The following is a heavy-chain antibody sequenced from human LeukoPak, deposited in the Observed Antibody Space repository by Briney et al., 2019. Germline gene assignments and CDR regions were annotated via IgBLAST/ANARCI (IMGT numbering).Heavy chain of an antibody. Sequence: SETLSLTCTVSGGSISSSSYYWGWIRQPPGKGLEWIGYIYYSGSTNYNPSLKSRVTISVDTSKNQFSLKLSSVTAADTAVYYCARGQWELLSGSVYFDYWGQGTLVTVSS. CDR3: ARGQWELLSGSVYFDY. D-gene: IGHD1-26*01. CDR1: GGSISSSSYY. V-gene: IGHV4-61*05. J-gene: IGHJ4*02. CDR2: IYYSGST.